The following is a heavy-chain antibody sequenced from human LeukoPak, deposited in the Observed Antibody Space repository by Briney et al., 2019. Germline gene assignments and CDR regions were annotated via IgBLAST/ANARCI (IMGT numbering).Heavy chain of an antibody. D-gene: IGHD7-27*01. CDR1: GYSISSGYY. CDR2: IYHSGST. V-gene: IGHV4-38-2*01. J-gene: IGHJ3*02. Sequence: SETLSLTCAVSGYSISSGYYWGWIRQPPGKGLEWIGSIYHSGSTHYNPSLKSRVTISVDTSKNQFSLKLSSVTAADTAVYYCARPNLGLDAFDIWGQGTMVTVSS. CDR3: ARPNLGLDAFDI.